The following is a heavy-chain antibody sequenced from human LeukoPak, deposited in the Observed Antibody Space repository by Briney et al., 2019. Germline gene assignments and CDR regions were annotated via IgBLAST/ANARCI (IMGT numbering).Heavy chain of an antibody. V-gene: IGHV3-7*04. CDR3: ARARRETVRGSEYGYNFDY. CDR1: GFTFGNYW. D-gene: IGHD5-18*01. Sequence: GGSLRLSCAASGFTFGNYWMTWVRQAPGKGLEWVANLRQDGSEKHYVDSVKGRFTISRDNAGNSLYLQMSSLRAEDTAVYYCARARRETVRGSEYGYNFDYWGQGTLVTVSS. J-gene: IGHJ4*02. CDR2: LRQDGSEK.